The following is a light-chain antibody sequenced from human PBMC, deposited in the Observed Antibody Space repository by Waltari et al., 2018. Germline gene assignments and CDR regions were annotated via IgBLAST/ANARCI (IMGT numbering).Light chain of an antibody. J-gene: IGLJ3*02. Sequence: QSALTQPPSVSGSPGQSVTISCTGTSSDVGPDTRVSWSQQPPGTPPKLLIYEVSKRPSGVPDRFSGSKSGNTASLTISGLQAEDETDYYCSSYTSSSTWVFGGGTKVTVL. CDR3: SSYTSSSTWV. CDR1: SSDVGPDTR. CDR2: EVS. V-gene: IGLV2-18*02.